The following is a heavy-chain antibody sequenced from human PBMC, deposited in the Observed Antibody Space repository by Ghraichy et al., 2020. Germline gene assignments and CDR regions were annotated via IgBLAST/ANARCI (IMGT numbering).Heavy chain of an antibody. CDR1: GYSISRGHY. V-gene: IGHV4-38-2*02. CDR3: ARGGTVATIIALGVDGLDV. J-gene: IGHJ6*02. Sequence: SETLCLTCSVSGYSISRGHYWGWIRQPPGEGLEWIGSIHHSGNTQYNPSLKSRVTISADTSKNQFSLKLTSVTAADTAVYYCARGGTVATIIALGVDGLDVWVQGTSVTVS. CDR2: IHHSGNT. D-gene: IGHD5-12*01.